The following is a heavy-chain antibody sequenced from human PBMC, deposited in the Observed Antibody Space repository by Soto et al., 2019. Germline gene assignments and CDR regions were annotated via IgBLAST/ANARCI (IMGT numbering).Heavy chain of an antibody. Sequence: EVQLLESGGGLVQPGGSLRLSCAASGFTFSSYAMSWVRQAPGKGLEWVSAISGSSSYIYYADSVKGRFTISRDNAKNSLYLQMNSLRAEDTAVYYCARDRTSLAYYGMDVWGQGTTVTVSS. CDR3: ARDRTSLAYYGMDV. CDR2: ISGSSSYI. CDR1: GFTFSSYA. J-gene: IGHJ6*02. D-gene: IGHD6-13*01. V-gene: IGHV3-21*01.